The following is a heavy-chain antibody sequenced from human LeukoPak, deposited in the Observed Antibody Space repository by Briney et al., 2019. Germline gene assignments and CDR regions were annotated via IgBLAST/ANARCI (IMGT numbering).Heavy chain of an antibody. J-gene: IGHJ4*02. CDR1: GGSISSYY. V-gene: IGHV4-59*01. CDR2: IYYSGST. CDR3: ARTGYDILTGYRAKQYYFDY. D-gene: IGHD3-9*01. Sequence: SETLSLTCTVSGGSISSYYWSWIRQPPGKGLEWIGYIYYSGSTNYNPSLKSRVTISVDTSKNQFSLKLNSVTAADTAVYYCARTGYDILTGYRAKQYYFDYWGQGTLVTASS.